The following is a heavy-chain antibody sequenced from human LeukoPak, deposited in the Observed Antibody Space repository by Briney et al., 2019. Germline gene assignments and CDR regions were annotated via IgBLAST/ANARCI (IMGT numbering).Heavy chain of an antibody. J-gene: IGHJ6*02. CDR3: AMVDTAMVTWDYYFYYGMDV. V-gene: IGHV3-23*01. Sequence: PGASLRLSCAASGFTFSSYAMSWVRQAPGKGLEWVSAISGSGGSTYYAGSVKGRFTIYRDNSKNTLYLQMNSLRAEDTAVYYCAMVDTAMVTWDYYFYYGMDVWGQGTTVTVSS. D-gene: IGHD5-18*01. CDR1: GFTFSSYA. CDR2: ISGSGGST.